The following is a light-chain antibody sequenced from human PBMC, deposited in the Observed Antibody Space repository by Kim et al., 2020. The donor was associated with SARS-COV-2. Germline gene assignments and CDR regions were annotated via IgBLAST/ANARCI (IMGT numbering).Light chain of an antibody. V-gene: IGKV3-20*01. J-gene: IGKJ2*01. CDR2: DAS. Sequence: EIVLTQSPGTLSLSPGERATLSCRASQSVSSDYLAWYQQKPGQAPRLLIYDASSRATDVPDRFSGSGSGTDFTLTITRLEPEDFAVYYCQQYAIAPDNFGRGTKLEI. CDR3: QQYAIAPDN. CDR1: QSVSSDY.